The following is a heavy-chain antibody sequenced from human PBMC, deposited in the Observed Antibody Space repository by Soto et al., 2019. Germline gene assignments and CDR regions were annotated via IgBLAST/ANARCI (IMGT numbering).Heavy chain of an antibody. CDR1: GYTFTSHG. Sequence: QVPLVQSGAEVKKPGASVKVSCKASGYTFTSHGITWVRQAPGQGLEWMGWITTSNGNTNYAQNLQGRLTLTTDTSTSTAYMELRSLRYDDAAVYYCARGASCTSTSCYDYFHYGMDVWGQGTTVTVSS. V-gene: IGHV1-18*01. J-gene: IGHJ6*02. D-gene: IGHD2-2*01. CDR2: ITTSNGNT. CDR3: ARGASCTSTSCYDYFHYGMDV.